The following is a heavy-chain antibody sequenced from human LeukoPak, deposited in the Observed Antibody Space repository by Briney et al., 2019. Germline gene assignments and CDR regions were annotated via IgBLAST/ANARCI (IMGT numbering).Heavy chain of an antibody. J-gene: IGHJ3*02. CDR1: GYSISNDYY. CDR3: XXXXXXXXXTVVVRMGDAFDI. V-gene: IGHV4-38-2*02. D-gene: IGHD3-22*01. Sequence: SETLSLTCTVSGYSISNDYYWGWIRQPPGKGLEWIGSIYHSGSTYYNPSLKSRVTISVDTSKNQFSLKLSSVTAAGTAVYYXXXXXXXXXXTVVVRMGDAFDIWGQGTMITVSS. CDR2: IYHSGST.